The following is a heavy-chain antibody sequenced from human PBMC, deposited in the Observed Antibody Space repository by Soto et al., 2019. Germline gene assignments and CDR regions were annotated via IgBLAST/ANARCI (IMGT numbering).Heavy chain of an antibody. CDR1: GDSVSSNSAA. Sequence: SQTLSLTCAISGDSVSSNSAAWNWIRQSPSGGLEWLGRTYYRSKWYADYALSVRSRITIIPDTSKNQFSLHLNSVTPEDTAVYYCARYTSSWYSEYWGQGTLVTVSS. J-gene: IGHJ4*02. V-gene: IGHV6-1*01. D-gene: IGHD2-15*01. CDR2: TYYRSKWYA. CDR3: ARYTSSWYSEY.